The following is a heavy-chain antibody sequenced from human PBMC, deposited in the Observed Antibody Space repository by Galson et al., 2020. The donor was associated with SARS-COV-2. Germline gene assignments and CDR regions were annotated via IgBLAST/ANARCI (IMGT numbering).Heavy chain of an antibody. CDR2: TYFRSTWHN. V-gene: IGHV6-1*01. Sequence: SETLSLTCAISGDSVSSNSAAWNWIRHSPSRGLEWLGRTYFRSTWHNNYAASVKSRITISTDTHKNLFILQLNSVTPEDTGVYYCARDGGAGWALNWLDPWGQGTLVTVSS. CDR3: ARDGGAGWALNWLDP. CDR1: GDSVSSNSAA. J-gene: IGHJ5*02. D-gene: IGHD6-19*01.